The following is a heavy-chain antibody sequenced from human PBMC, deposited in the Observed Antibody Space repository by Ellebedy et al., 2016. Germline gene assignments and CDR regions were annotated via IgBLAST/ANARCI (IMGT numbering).Heavy chain of an antibody. CDR1: GYSFTSYW. J-gene: IGHJ5*02. CDR3: ATTYSSSRGTKSWFNP. Sequence: GESLKISXKGSGYSFTSYWIGWVRQMPGKGLEWMGIIYPGDSDTRYSPSFQGQVTISADKSISTAYLQWSSLKASDTAMYYCATTYSSSRGTKSWFNPWGQGTLVTVSS. D-gene: IGHD6-6*01. CDR2: IYPGDSDT. V-gene: IGHV5-51*01.